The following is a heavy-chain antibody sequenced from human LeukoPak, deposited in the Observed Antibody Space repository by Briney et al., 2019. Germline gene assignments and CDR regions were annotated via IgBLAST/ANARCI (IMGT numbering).Heavy chain of an antibody. CDR2: IYYSGSN. D-gene: IGHD1-26*01. V-gene: IGHV4-59*08. CDR3: ARLSGSNNWFDP. J-gene: IGHJ5*02. Sequence: PSETLSLTCTVSGGSISSYYWSWIRQPPGKGLEWIGYIYYSGSNNYNPSLKSRVTISVDTSKNQFSLKLSSVTAADTAVYYCARLSGSNNWFDPWGQGTLVTVSS. CDR1: GGSISSYY.